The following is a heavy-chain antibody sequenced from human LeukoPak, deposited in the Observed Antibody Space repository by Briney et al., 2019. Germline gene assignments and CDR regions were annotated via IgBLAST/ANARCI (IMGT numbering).Heavy chain of an antibody. Sequence: GASVKVSCKASGYTFTSYYMHWVRQAPGQGLEWMGIINPSGGSTSYAQKFQGRVTMTRDMSTSTVYMELSSLRSEDTAVYYCARVRRSSSWYRTSLNGAFDIWGQGTMVTVSS. J-gene: IGHJ3*02. V-gene: IGHV1-46*01. D-gene: IGHD6-13*01. CDR2: INPSGGST. CDR3: ARVRRSSSWYRTSLNGAFDI. CDR1: GYTFTSYY.